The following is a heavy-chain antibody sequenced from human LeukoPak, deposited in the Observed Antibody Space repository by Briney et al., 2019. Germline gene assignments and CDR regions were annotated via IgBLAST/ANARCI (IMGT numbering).Heavy chain of an antibody. CDR3: ARVREWEEISGAIPDYFDY. J-gene: IGHJ4*02. V-gene: IGHV1-2*02. CDR1: GYTFTGHF. CDR2: IKPKSGAT. D-gene: IGHD3-3*01. Sequence: GASVKVSCKTSGYTFTGHFMNWVRQAPEQGLEWMGWIKPKSGATAYAQKFQGRVTMTRDTAINTAYLEVSGLTPDGTAVYYCARVREWEEISGAIPDYFDYWGQGTLITVSS.